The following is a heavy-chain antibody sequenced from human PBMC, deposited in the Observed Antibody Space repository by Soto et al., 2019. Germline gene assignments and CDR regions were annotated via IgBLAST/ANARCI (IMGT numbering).Heavy chain of an antibody. D-gene: IGHD3-10*01. J-gene: IGHJ5*02. V-gene: IGHV1-3*05. CDR3: ARGSGGRWTYYYGSGSYWFDP. CDR1: GYTFSSYA. Sequence: QVQLVQSGAEEKKPGASVKVSCKASGYTFSSYAMHWVRQAPGQRLEWMGWINAGNGNTKYSQKFQGRVTITRDTSASTAYMELSSLRSEDTAVYYCARGSGGRWTYYYGSGSYWFDPWGQGTLVTVSS. CDR2: INAGNGNT.